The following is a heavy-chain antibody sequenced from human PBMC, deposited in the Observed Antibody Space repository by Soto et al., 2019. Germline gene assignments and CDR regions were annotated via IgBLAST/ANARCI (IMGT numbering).Heavy chain of an antibody. V-gene: IGHV1-8*01. CDR3: ARGRGYCSGGSCYDNWFDP. Sequence: QVQLVQSGAEVKKPGASMKVSCKASGYTFTSYDINWVRQATGQGLEWMGWMNPNSGNTGYAQKFQGRVTMTRNTSISTAYMELSSLRSEDTAVYYCARGRGYCSGGSCYDNWFDPWGQGTLVTVSS. D-gene: IGHD2-15*01. CDR1: GYTFTSYD. J-gene: IGHJ5*02. CDR2: MNPNSGNT.